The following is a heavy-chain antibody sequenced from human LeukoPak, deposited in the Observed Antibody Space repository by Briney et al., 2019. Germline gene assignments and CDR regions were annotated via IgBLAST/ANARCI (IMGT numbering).Heavy chain of an antibody. Sequence: GGSLRLSCAASGFTFSNNWTTWVRQAPGKGLEWVANIKQDGSEKYYVDSVKGRFTISRDNAKNSLFLQMNSLRAEDSAVYYCARDVSDENGSSSRIHLDSWGQGTLVSVSS. CDR3: ARDVSDENGSSSRIHLDS. D-gene: IGHD6-6*01. CDR1: GFTFSNNW. CDR2: IKQDGSEK. J-gene: IGHJ4*02. V-gene: IGHV3-7*01.